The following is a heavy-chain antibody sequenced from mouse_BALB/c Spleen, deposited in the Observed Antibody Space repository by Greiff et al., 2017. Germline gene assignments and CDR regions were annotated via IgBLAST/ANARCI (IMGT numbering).Heavy chain of an antibody. Sequence: VKLQESGAELVRPGTSVKVSCKASGYAFTNYLIEWVKQRPGQGLEWIGVINPGSGGTNYNEKFKGKATLTADKSSSTAYMQLSSLTSDDSAVYFCARRTTADAMDYWGQGTSVTVSS. CDR1: GYAFTNYL. CDR2: INPGSGGT. CDR3: ARRTTADAMDY. J-gene: IGHJ4*01. D-gene: IGHD1-2*01. V-gene: IGHV1-54*01.